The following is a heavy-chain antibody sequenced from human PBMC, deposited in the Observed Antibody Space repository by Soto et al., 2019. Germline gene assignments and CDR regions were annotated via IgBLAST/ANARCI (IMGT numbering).Heavy chain of an antibody. CDR1: GFSFDGYA. D-gene: IGHD3-22*01. Sequence: GGSLRLSCAASGFSFDGYAMNWVRQPPGKGLEWVSGISWNSGNIYYADSVKGRFTISRDNAKNSLYLQMNSLRDEDTAVYYCASRHNYYDSKNYFDYWGQGTLVTVSS. CDR2: ISWNSGNI. CDR3: ASRHNYYDSKNYFDY. V-gene: IGHV3-9*01. J-gene: IGHJ4*02.